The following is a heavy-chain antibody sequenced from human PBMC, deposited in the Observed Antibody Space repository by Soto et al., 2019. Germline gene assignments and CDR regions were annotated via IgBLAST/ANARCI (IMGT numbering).Heavy chain of an antibody. Sequence: QVQLQESGPGLVKPSQTLSLTCTVSGGCISSGNYYWSWIRQHPGKGLEWIGFISYSGTTHYSASLRSRVSISVDTSKNQFSLDLSSVTAADTAVYYCATMGTPVTGLYYFDYWGQGTLVTVSS. D-gene: IGHD4-17*01. CDR2: ISYSGTT. V-gene: IGHV4-30-4*01. CDR3: ATMGTPVTGLYYFDY. CDR1: GGCISSGNYY. J-gene: IGHJ4*02.